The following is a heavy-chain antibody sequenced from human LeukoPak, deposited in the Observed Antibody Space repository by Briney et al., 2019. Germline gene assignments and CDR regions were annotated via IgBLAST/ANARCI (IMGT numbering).Heavy chain of an antibody. CDR2: IIPIFGTA. D-gene: IGHD3-3*01. V-gene: IGHV1-69*05. CDR1: GGTFSSYA. J-gene: IGHJ6*03. CDR3: ASSRDYDFTYYMDV. Sequence: SVNVSCKASGGTFSSYAISWVRQAPGQGLEWMGGIIPIFGTANYAQKFQGRVTITTDESTSAAYMELSSLRSEDTAVYYCASSRDYDFTYYMDVWGKGTTVTVSS.